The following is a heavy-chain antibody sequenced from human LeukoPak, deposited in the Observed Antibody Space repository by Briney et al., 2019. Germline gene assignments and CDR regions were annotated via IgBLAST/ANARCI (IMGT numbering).Heavy chain of an antibody. CDR2: VYYTGST. CDR3: ARGEKFDWLLPSNWFDP. D-gene: IGHD3-9*01. V-gene: IGHV4-59*08. J-gene: IGHJ5*02. Sequence: PSETLSLTCTVSGGYISSYYWSWIRQPPGEGLEWIGYVYYTGSTNYNPSLKSRVTISVDTSKNQFSLKLSSVTAADTAVYYCARGEKFDWLLPSNWFDPWGQGTLVTVSS. CDR1: GGYISSYY.